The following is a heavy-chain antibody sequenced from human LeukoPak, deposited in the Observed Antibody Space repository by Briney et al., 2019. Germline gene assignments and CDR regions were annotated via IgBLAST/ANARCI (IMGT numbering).Heavy chain of an antibody. D-gene: IGHD6-19*01. J-gene: IGHJ4*02. CDR1: GFTFNSYS. CDR2: ISSSSSYI. Sequence: PGGSLRLSCAASGFTFNSYSMNWVRQAPGKGLEWVSSISSSSSYIYYADSVKGRFTISRDNAKNSLYLQMNSLRAEDTAVYYCARLTVAGLDYWGQGTLVTVPS. CDR3: ARLTVAGLDY. V-gene: IGHV3-21*01.